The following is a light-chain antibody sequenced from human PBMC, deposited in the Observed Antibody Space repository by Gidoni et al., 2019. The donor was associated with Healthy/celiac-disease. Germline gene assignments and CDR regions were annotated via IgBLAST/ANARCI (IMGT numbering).Light chain of an antibody. V-gene: IGKV1-5*01. CDR1: QRISSW. CDR3: QQYNSDSF. Sequence: DIQMTQSPSTLSASVGDRVTITCRASQRISSWLAWYQQKPGNAPKLLIYDASSLESGVPSRFSGSGSGTEFTLTISSLQPDDFATYYCQQYNSDSFFGGGTKVEIK. J-gene: IGKJ4*01. CDR2: DAS.